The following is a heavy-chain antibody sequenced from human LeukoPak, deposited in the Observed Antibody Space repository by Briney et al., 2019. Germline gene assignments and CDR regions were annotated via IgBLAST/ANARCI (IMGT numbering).Heavy chain of an antibody. D-gene: IGHD1-14*01. Sequence: RGESLKISCKGSGYSFTSYWIGWVRQMPGKGLEWMGIIYPGDSDTRYSPSFQGQVTISADKSISIAYLQWSSLKASDTAMYYCARGQITQVNNDAFDIWGQGTMVTVSS. J-gene: IGHJ3*02. CDR3: ARGQITQVNNDAFDI. V-gene: IGHV5-51*01. CDR2: IYPGDSDT. CDR1: GYSFTSYW.